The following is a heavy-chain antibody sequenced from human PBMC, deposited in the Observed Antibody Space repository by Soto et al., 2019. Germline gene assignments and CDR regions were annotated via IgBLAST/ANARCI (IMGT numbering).Heavy chain of an antibody. CDR3: ARGPSGWFGFDY. CDR2: LNSDRTSA. D-gene: IGHD6-19*01. J-gene: IGHJ4*02. CDR1: GFTFSSNW. V-gene: IGHV3-74*01. Sequence: EVQLVESGGGLVQPGGSLRLSCAGSGFTFSSNWMHWVRQDPGKGLVWVSRLNSDRTSASYADSVKGRFTISRDNAKNTLFLQMNSLTAEDTALYYCARGPSGWFGFDYWGQGTLVTVSS.